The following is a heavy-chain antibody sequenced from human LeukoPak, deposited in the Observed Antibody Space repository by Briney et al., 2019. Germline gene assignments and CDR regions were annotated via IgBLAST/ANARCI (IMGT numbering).Heavy chain of an antibody. J-gene: IGHJ4*02. Sequence: GGSLRLSCAASGFTVSSSYMSWVRQAPGKGLEWVSVIYSGGSTYYADSVKGRFTISSDNSKNTLYLQMNSLGAEDTAVYYCARDLCYWGQGALVTVSS. CDR3: ARDLCY. CDR1: GFTVSSSY. V-gene: IGHV3-53*01. CDR2: IYSGGST.